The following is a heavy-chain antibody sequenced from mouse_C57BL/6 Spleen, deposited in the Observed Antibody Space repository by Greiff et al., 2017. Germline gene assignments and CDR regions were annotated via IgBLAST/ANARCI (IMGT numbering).Heavy chain of an antibody. J-gene: IGHJ3*01. Sequence: EVKVVESGGGLVQPGGSLSLSCAASGFTFTDYYMSWVRQPPGKALEWLSFIRNKANGYTTEYSASVKGRFTISRDNSQSILYLQMNALRAEDSATYYCARWTAGFAYWGQGTLVTVSA. CDR1: GFTFTDYY. CDR3: ARWTAGFAY. CDR2: IRNKANGYTT. V-gene: IGHV7-3*01.